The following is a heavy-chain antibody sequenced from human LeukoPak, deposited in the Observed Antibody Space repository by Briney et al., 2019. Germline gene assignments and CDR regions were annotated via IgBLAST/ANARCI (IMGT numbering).Heavy chain of an antibody. D-gene: IGHD4-17*01. CDR2: IIPILGIA. CDR3: ARVGYGDYSNWFDP. J-gene: IGHJ5*02. Sequence: SVKVSCKASGGTFSSYAISWVRQALGQGLEWMGRIIPILGIANYAQKFQGRVTITADKSKSTAYMELSSLRSEDTAVYYCARVGYGDYSNWFDPWGQGTLVTVSS. CDR1: GGTFSSYA. V-gene: IGHV1-69*04.